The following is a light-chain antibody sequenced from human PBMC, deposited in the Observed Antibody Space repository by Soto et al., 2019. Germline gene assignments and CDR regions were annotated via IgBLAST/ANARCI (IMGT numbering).Light chain of an antibody. CDR3: QQYGSSLRT. CDR1: QSVSSSY. Sequence: EIVLTQSPATPSLSPVSRATLSCRVSQSVSSSYLAWYQQKPGQAPRLLIYGASSRATGIPDRFSGSGSGTDFTLTISRLEPEDFAVYYCQQYGSSLRTFGQGTKVDIK. V-gene: IGKV3-20*01. J-gene: IGKJ1*01. CDR2: GAS.